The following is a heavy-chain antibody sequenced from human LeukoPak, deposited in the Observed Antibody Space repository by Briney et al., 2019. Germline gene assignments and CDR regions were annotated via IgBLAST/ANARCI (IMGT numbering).Heavy chain of an antibody. J-gene: IGHJ6*02. V-gene: IGHV3-33*01. CDR1: GFTFSSYG. D-gene: IGHD3-10*01. CDR2: IWYDGSNK. Sequence: GGSLRLSCAASGFTFSSYGMHWVRQAPGKGLEWVAVIWYDGSNKYYADSVKGRFTISRDNSKNTLYLQMNSLRAEDTAVYYCARDYYGSGRTHGMDVWGQGTTVTVSS. CDR3: ARDYYGSGRTHGMDV.